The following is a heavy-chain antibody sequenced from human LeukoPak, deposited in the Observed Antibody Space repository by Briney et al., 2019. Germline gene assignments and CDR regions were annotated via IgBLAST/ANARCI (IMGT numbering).Heavy chain of an antibody. D-gene: IGHD6-13*01. V-gene: IGHV4-34*01. CDR3: AVVEEQPNYYYYMDV. J-gene: IGHJ6*03. CDR1: GGSFSGYY. Sequence: SETLSLTCAVYGGSFSGYYWSWIRQPPGKGLEWIGEINQSGSTNCNPSLKSRVTISVDTSKNQFSLNLRSVTAADTAVYFCAVVEEQPNYYYYMDVWGKGTTVTVSS. CDR2: INQSGST.